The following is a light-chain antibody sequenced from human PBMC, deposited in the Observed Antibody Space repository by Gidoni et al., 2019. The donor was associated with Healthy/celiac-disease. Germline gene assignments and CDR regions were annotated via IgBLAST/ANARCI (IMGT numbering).Light chain of an antibody. J-gene: IGKJ3*01. CDR1: QSVSSN. CDR2: AAS. V-gene: IGKV3-15*01. CDR3: QQYNNWPPLFT. Sequence: EIVMTQSPATLSVSPGERATLSCRASQSVSSNLAWYQQKPGQAPRLLIYAASTRATGIPARFSGSGSGTEFTLTISSLQSEDFAVYYCQQYNNWPPLFTFGPGTKVEIK.